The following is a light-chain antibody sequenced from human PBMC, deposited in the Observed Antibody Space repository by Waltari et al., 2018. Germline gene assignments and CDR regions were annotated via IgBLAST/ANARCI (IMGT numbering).Light chain of an antibody. CDR3: SSYSSSSSLV. Sequence: QSALTQPASVSGSPGQSITISCTGTASDVGGYNYVSWFQQHPGKAPKLMIYAVSARPSGVSYRFSGSKSCNTASLTISGLQAADEADYYCSSYSSSSSLVFGGGTRLTVL. V-gene: IGLV2-14*03. CDR1: ASDVGGYNY. CDR2: AVS. J-gene: IGLJ2*01.